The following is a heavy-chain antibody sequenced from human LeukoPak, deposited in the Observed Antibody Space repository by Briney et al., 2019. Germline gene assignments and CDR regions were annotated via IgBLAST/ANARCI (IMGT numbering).Heavy chain of an antibody. CDR2: ISSSGSTI. J-gene: IGHJ4*02. Sequence: GGSLRLSCAASGFTFSDYYMSWIRQAPGKGLEWVSYISSSGSTIYYADSVKGRFPISRDNAKNSLYLQMNSLRAEDTAVYYCARAEYYDFWSGYLLFDYWGQGTLVTVPS. CDR3: ARAEYYDFWSGYLLFDY. V-gene: IGHV3-11*04. D-gene: IGHD3-3*01. CDR1: GFTFSDYY.